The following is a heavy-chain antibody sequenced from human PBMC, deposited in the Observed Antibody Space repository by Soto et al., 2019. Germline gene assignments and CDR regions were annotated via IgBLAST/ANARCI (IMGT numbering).Heavy chain of an antibody. V-gene: IGHV4-59*01. D-gene: IGHD6-6*01. Sequence: SETLSLTCTVSGGSIGRYYWSWIRQPPGKRLEWIGYISYSGSTNYNPSLKSRVTISVDTSKNQFSLKLSSVTAADAAVYYCARGGTYSSLINRRDWFDPWGQGALVTVSS. CDR3: ARGGTYSSLINRRDWFDP. CDR1: GGSIGRYY. J-gene: IGHJ5*02. CDR2: ISYSGST.